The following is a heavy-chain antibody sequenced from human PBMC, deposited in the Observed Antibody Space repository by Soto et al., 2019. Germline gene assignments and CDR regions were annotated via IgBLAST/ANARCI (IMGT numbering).Heavy chain of an antibody. CDR3: ARARYSGSYWVSYFDY. CDR1: GFTFSSYS. J-gene: IGHJ4*02. Sequence: PGGSLRLSWAASGFTFSSYSMNWVRQAPGKGLEWVSYISSSSSTIYYADSVKGRFTISRDNAKNSLYLQMNSLRDEDTAVYYCARARYSGSYWVSYFDYWGQGTLVTVPQ. D-gene: IGHD1-26*01. CDR2: ISSSSSTI. V-gene: IGHV3-48*02.